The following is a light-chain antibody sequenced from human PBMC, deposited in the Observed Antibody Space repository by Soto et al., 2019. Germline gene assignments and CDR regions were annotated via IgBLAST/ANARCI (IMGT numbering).Light chain of an antibody. CDR2: AAS. J-gene: IGKJ1*01. V-gene: IGKV1-27*01. CDR1: QGISNY. CDR3: QKYNSAPWP. Sequence: DIQMTQSPSSLSASVGDRVTITCRASQGISNYLAWYQQKPGTVPKLLISAASTLQTGVPSRFSGGGSGTDFTLTISSLQPEDVATYYCQKYNSAPWPFGQGTNVDIK.